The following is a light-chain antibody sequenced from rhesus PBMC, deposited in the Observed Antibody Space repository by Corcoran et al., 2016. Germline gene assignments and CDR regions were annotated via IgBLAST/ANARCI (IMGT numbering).Light chain of an antibody. CDR1: QYLSNY. J-gene: IGKJ2*01. CDR3: YQHINGHI. CDR2: TAS. Sequence: QIILTQSPATLSVSPGERATLSCRASQYLSNYLAWYQQQPGQAPRLLIYTASTRSAGRPDRFSGSGFGTDLPLPFSTLAPEDVGVYHCYQHINGHIFGQGTKVEIK. V-gene: IGKV3-10*01.